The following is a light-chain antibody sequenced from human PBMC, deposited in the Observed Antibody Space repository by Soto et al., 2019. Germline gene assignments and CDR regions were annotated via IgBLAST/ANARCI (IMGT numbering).Light chain of an antibody. Sequence: EIVMTQSPATLSVSPGERATLSCRASQSVSRKLAWYQQTRGQAPRLLMYGASTRATGVPARFSGRGSGTGFTLTISRLEPDDFATYYCQQYNSYSWTFGQGTKVDIK. J-gene: IGKJ1*01. CDR3: QQYNSYSWT. V-gene: IGKV3-15*01. CDR1: QSVSRK. CDR2: GAS.